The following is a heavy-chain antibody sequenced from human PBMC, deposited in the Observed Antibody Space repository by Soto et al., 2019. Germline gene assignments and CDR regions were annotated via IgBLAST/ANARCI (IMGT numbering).Heavy chain of an antibody. CDR2: ISGSSANT. V-gene: IGHV3-21*01. D-gene: IGHD3-22*01. J-gene: IGHJ4*02. CDR1: GFTLSNYA. Sequence: PGGSLRLSCAASGFTLSNYALTWFRQAPGKGLEWVSAISGSSANTYYADSVKGRFTISRDNAKNSLYLQMSSLRAEDTAVYYCARDLPDYYDSSGYKPELVYFDYWGQGTLVTVSS. CDR3: ARDLPDYYDSSGYKPELVYFDY.